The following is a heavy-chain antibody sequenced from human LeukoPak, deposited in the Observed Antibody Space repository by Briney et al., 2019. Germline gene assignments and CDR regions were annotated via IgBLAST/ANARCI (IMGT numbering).Heavy chain of an antibody. CDR2: INPNSGET. J-gene: IGHJ4*02. CDR1: GYTFTDYY. Sequence: ASVKVSCKTSGYTFTDYYIHWVRQAPGQGLEWMGWINPNSGETNSAQKFQGRVTMTGDTSISTAYMELRRVTSDDTAVYYCARDRDYSDTERGFDYWGQGTLVTVSS. CDR3: ARDRDYSDTERGFDY. V-gene: IGHV1-2*02. D-gene: IGHD4-11*01.